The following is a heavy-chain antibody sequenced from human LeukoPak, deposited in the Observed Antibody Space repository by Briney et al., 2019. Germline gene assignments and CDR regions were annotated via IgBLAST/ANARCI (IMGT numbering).Heavy chain of an antibody. CDR3: AIDSSGFVYFDY. J-gene: IGHJ4*02. CDR1: GGSTSCGGYY. V-gene: IGHV4-31*03. D-gene: IGHD3-22*01. CDR2: IYYSGST. Sequence: SETLSLTCTVSGGSTSCGGYYWSWIRQHPGKGLVWIGYIYYSGSTYYNPSLEGRVTISVETSKNQFSLKLSSVNGADTAVYCCAIDSSGFVYFDYWGQGTLVTVSS.